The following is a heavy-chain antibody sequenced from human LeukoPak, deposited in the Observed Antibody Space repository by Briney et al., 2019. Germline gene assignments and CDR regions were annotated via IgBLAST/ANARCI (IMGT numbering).Heavy chain of an antibody. J-gene: IGHJ4*02. V-gene: IGHV3-48*03. D-gene: IGHD3-22*01. CDR3: ARDNYDSSGYYFD. Sequence: PGGSLRLSCAASGFTFSSYEMNWVRQAPGKGLEWVSYISSSGSTTHYADSVKGRFTISRDNAKKPLYLQMNSLGAEDTVVYYCARDNYDSSGYYFDWGQGTLVTVSS. CDR2: ISSSGSTT. CDR1: GFTFSSYE.